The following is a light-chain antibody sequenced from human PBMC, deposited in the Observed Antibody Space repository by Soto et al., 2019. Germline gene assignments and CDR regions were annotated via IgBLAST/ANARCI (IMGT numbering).Light chain of an antibody. CDR3: CSYAGGASVV. CDR1: IIDVGRYNL. Sequence: QSALTQPASVSGSPGQSITISCTGTIIDVGRYNLVSGYQQHPDKAPKLIIYEDIKRPSGVSHRFSGSTSGNTASLTISGLQTEDDAKYFCCSYAGGASVVFGGGTKVIVL. V-gene: IGLV2-23*01. CDR2: EDI. J-gene: IGLJ2*01.